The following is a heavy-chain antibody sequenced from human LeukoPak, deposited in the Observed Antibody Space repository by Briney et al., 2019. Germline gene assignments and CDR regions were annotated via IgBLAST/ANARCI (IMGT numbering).Heavy chain of an antibody. CDR2: IFYTGSA. V-gene: IGHV4-39*01. J-gene: IGHJ4*02. D-gene: IGHD6-25*01. CDR3: ARRGIAAAAHFDF. Sequence: SETLSLTCTVSGVSINNGRYYWGWIRQPPGRRLEWIGSIFYTGSAHYHPSFESRVVTTIDTANNQFSLRLPSVTAADTAVYFCARRGIAAAAHFDFWGQGSLVTVSS. CDR1: GVSINNGRYY.